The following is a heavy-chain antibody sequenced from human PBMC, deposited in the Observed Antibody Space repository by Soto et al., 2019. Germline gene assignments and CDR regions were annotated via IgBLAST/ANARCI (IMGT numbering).Heavy chain of an antibody. CDR1: GFTFSNSE. D-gene: IGHD2-21*02. V-gene: IGHV3-48*03. CDR2: INYSGSNI. Sequence: GGSLRLSCAASGFTFSNSEMLWVRQAPGKGLEWVSKINYSGSNIYYSKSVKGRFTISRDNAKNSLSLQMNSLTDEDTAIYYCASEALCGADCYFFEYWGPGTLGTSPQ. J-gene: IGHJ4*02. CDR3: ASEALCGADCYFFEY.